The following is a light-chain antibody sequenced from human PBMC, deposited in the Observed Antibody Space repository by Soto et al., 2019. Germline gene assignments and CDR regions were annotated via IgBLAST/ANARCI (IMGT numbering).Light chain of an antibody. CDR1: SSDVGAYNL. V-gene: IGLV2-14*01. CDR3: ASLTTTSFV. CDR2: EVS. Sequence: QSALTQPASVSGSPGQSITTSCTGTSSDVGAYNLVSWYQHHPGKAPKLLISEVSNRPSGVSDRFSGSKSGNTASLAISGLQAEDEADYYCASLTTTSFVFGTGTKVTVL. J-gene: IGLJ1*01.